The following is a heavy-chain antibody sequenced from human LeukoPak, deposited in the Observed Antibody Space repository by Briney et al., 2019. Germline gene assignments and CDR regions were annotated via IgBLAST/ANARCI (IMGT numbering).Heavy chain of an antibody. CDR1: GVTFSSYA. D-gene: IGHD3-22*01. CDR2: IRSKAYGGAT. J-gene: IGHJ1*01. CDR3: TRDIKPDYYDSSGVEYFQH. Sequence: GGSLRLSCAASGVTFSSYAMSWVRQAPGKGLEWVGFIRSKAYGGATEYAASVKGRFTISRDDSKSIAYLQMNSLKTEDTAVYYCTRDIKPDYYDSSGVEYFQHWGQGTLVTVSS. V-gene: IGHV3-49*04.